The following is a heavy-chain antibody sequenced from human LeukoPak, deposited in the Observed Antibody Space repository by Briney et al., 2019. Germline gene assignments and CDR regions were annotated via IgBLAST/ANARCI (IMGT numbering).Heavy chain of an antibody. CDR1: GGSFSGYY. D-gene: IGHD6-6*01. J-gene: IGHJ3*02. Sequence: SETLSLTCAVYGGSFSGYYWSWVRQPPGKGLEWIGYIYYSGSTYYNPSLKSRVTISVDTSKNQFSLKLSSVTAADTAVYYCARVRPLDAFDIWGQGTMVTVSS. CDR2: IYYSGST. CDR3: ARVRPLDAFDI. V-gene: IGHV4-59*12.